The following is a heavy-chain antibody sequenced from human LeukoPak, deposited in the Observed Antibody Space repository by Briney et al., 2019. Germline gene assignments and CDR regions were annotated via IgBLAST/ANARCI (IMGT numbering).Heavy chain of an antibody. CDR3: ARKGEHYYDSGKLWPAWFDL. Sequence: SETLSLTCTVSGGSLSSYYWSWVRQPPGKGLELIAYIHYSGNTYSNPSLRSRVTISVDMSKNAFSLKLTSVTAADTAVYFCARKGEHYYDSGKLWPAWFDLWGQGTLVTVSS. J-gene: IGHJ5*02. D-gene: IGHD3-10*01. CDR2: IHYSGNT. V-gene: IGHV4-59*01. CDR1: GGSLSSYY.